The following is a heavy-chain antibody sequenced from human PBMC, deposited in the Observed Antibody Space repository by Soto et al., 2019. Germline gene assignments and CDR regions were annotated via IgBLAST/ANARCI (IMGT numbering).Heavy chain of an antibody. J-gene: IGHJ6*02. V-gene: IGHV3-21*02. D-gene: IGHD3-9*01. CDR3: VRDLGRYFRSGYMDL. Sequence: EVQLVESGGGLVNPGGSLRLSCTASGFAFNTYSMNWVRQAPGKGLEWVSSINEDSTYIYYSDSLRGRITISRDNAKDSLFLQMNSLRPDDTAVYYCVRDLGRYFRSGYMDLWGDEATVTVSS. CDR1: GFAFNTYS. CDR2: INEDSTYI.